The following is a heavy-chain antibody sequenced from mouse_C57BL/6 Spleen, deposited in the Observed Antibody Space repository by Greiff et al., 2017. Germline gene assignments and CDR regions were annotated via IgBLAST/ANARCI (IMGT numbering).Heavy chain of an antibody. CDR1: GYSFTGYF. CDR2: INPYNGDT. J-gene: IGHJ1*03. CDR3: ARSGSRYVPYWYFDV. V-gene: IGHV1-20*01. Sequence: VQLQQSGPELVKPGDSVKISCKASGYSFTGYFMNWVMQSHGKSLEWIGRINPYNGDTFYNQKFKGKATLPVVKSSSTAHMELRSLTSEDSAVYYCARSGSRYVPYWYFDVWGKGTTVTVSS. D-gene: IGHD1-1*01.